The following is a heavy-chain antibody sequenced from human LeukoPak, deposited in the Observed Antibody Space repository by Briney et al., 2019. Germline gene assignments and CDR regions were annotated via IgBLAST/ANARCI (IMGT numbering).Heavy chain of an antibody. D-gene: IGHD6-6*01. CDR2: NNPSGGST. V-gene: IGHV1-46*01. J-gene: IGHJ4*02. Sequence: PSVKDSCKASGYTFTSYYMHWVRQAPGQGLEGMGINNPSGGSTNNAQKFQGRVTMTRDTSTSTVYMELSSLRSEDTAVYYCARGLLVSSSPRELWFYWGQGTLVTVSS. CDR3: ARGLLVSSSPRELWFY. CDR1: GYTFTSYY.